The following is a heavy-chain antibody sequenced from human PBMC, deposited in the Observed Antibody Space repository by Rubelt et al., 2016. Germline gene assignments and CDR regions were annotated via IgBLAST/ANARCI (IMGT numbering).Heavy chain of an antibody. Sequence: QVQLVQSGAEVKKPGSSVKVSCKASGGTFSSYAISWVRQAPGQGLEWMGGIIPIFGTANYAQKFQGRVTITSDESTSTAYMELSSLRSEDTAVYYCARDAGVPAAIPSDYYYYGMDVWGQGTTVTVS. CDR3: ARDAGVPAAIPSDYYYYGMDV. D-gene: IGHD2-2*02. V-gene: IGHV1-69*01. CDR2: IIPIFGTA. CDR1: GGTFSSYA. J-gene: IGHJ6*02.